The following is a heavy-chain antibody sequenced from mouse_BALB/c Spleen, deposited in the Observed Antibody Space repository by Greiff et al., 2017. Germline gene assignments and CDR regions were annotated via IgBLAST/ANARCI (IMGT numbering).Heavy chain of an antibody. Sequence: QVQLQQSGAELVKPGASVKLSCKASGYTFTSYWMHWVKQRPGQGLEWIGEINPSNGRTNYNEKFKSKATLTVDKSSSTAYMQLSSLTSEDSAVYYCAREGNYGYFDVWGAGTTVTVSS. CDR2: INPSNGRT. V-gene: IGHV1S81*02. CDR1: GYTFTSYW. CDR3: AREGNYGYFDV. J-gene: IGHJ1*01.